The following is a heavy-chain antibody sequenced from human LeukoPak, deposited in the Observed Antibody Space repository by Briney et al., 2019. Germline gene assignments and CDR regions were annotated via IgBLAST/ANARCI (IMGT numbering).Heavy chain of an antibody. CDR3: ARDHSPYDFWSGYYIGDVGMDV. J-gene: IGHJ6*03. Sequence: SETLSLTCTVSGGSISSYYWSWIRQPPGKGLEWIGYIYYSGSTNYNPSLKSRVTISVDTSKNQFSLKLSSVTAADTAVYYCARDHSPYDFWSGYYIGDVGMDVWGKGTTVTVSS. CDR2: IYYSGST. CDR1: GGSISSYY. D-gene: IGHD3-3*01. V-gene: IGHV4-59*12.